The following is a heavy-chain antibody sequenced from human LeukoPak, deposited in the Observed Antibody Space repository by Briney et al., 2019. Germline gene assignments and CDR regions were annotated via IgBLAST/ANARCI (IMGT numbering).Heavy chain of an antibody. Sequence: SETLSLTCTVSGYSISSGYYWGWIRQPPGKGLEWIGSIYHSGSTYYNPSLKSRVTISVDTSKNQFSLKPSSVTAADTAVYYCASITVTTPYYFDYWGQGTLVTVSS. V-gene: IGHV4-38-2*02. CDR2: IYHSGST. J-gene: IGHJ4*02. CDR1: GYSISSGYY. D-gene: IGHD4-17*01. CDR3: ASITVTTPYYFDY.